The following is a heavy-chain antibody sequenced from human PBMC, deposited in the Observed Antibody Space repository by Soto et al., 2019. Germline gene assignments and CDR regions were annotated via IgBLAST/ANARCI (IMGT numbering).Heavy chain of an antibody. CDR3: AKGSGLTTVTTIDH. J-gene: IGHJ4*02. V-gene: IGHV3-9*01. CDR1: GFTFDYYG. Sequence: PGGSLRLSCAASGFTFDYYGMHWVRQSPGKGLEWVSGISWNSGNIVYADSVKGRFTISRDNAKNSLYLQMNSLRPEDTALYYCAKGSGLTTVTTIDHWGQGSLVTVSS. CDR2: ISWNSGNI. D-gene: IGHD4-17*01.